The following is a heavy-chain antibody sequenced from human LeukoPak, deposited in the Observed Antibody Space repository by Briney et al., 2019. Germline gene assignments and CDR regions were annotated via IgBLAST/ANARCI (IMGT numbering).Heavy chain of an antibody. D-gene: IGHD1-20*01. Sequence: PGGSLRLSCAASGFTFSTYSMNWVRQAPGKGLEWVSSISSSSSYIYYADSVKGRLTIFRDNAKNSLYLQMNSLRVEDTAVYYCARDDSMIIGTSFDYWGQGTLVTVSS. CDR2: ISSSSSYI. V-gene: IGHV3-21*01. CDR1: GFTFSTYS. CDR3: ARDDSMIIGTSFDY. J-gene: IGHJ4*02.